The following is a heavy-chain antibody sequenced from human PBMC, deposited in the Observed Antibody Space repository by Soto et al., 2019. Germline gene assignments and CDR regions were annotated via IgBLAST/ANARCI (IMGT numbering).Heavy chain of an antibody. CDR1: GGSFSGYY. J-gene: IGHJ4*02. V-gene: IGHV4-34*01. Sequence: PSETLSLTCAVYGGSFSGYYWNWIRQPPGKGLEWIGGINHSGSTNYNPSLKSRVSLSVDTSKMQFSLNLASVTAADTAVYYCVRQPNRPMAGDDWGQGAQVTVSS. CDR3: VRQPNRPMAGDD. CDR2: INHSGST. D-gene: IGHD6-19*01.